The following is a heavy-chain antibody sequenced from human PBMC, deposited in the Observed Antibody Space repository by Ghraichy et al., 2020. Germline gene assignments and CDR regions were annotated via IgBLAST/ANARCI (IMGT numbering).Heavy chain of an antibody. V-gene: IGHV3-30*03. CDR1: GFTFSRYG. J-gene: IGHJ6*03. Sequence: GGSLRLSCAGSGFTFSRYGMHWVRQTPGKGLEWLAVMSYDGSRKYYADSVKGRFSISRDNSKNTVYLQMNSLRAADTAVYYCARDVEPGTYDVWSVPYNGRGDHYYYMDVWGTGTTVTVSS. D-gene: IGHD3-3*01. CDR3: ARDVEPGTYDVWSVPYNGRGDHYYYMDV. CDR2: MSYDGSRK.